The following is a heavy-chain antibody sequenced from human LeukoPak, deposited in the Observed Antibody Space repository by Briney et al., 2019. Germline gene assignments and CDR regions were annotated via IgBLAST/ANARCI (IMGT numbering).Heavy chain of an antibody. V-gene: IGHV3-30*04. J-gene: IGHJ4*02. Sequence: GRSLRLSCAASGFTFSSYAMHWVRQAPGKGLEWVAVISYDGSNKYYADSVKGRFTISRDNSKNALYLQMNSLRAEDTAVYYFARGVYYDSSGYPDYWGQGTLVTVSS. CDR2: ISYDGSNK. CDR3: ARGVYYDSSGYPDY. CDR1: GFTFSSYA. D-gene: IGHD3-22*01.